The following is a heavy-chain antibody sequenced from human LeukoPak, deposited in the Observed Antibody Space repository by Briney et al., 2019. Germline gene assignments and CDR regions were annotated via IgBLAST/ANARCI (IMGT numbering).Heavy chain of an antibody. J-gene: IGHJ4*02. CDR1: GFSFSGYG. V-gene: IGHV3-30*18. D-gene: IGHD1-26*01. Sequence: PGGSLRLSCTASGFSFSGYGMHWVRQAPGKGLEWLAVISHDASDEYYADSVKGRFTISRDNAKNMIYLQMISLRVEDTAVYYCVKALVGQTSGYWGQGTRATVST. CDR3: VKALVGQTSGY. CDR2: ISHDASDE.